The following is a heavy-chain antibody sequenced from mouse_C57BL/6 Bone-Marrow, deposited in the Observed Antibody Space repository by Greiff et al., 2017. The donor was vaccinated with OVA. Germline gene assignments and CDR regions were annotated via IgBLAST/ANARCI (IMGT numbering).Heavy chain of an antibody. D-gene: IGHD2-5*01. CDR1: GFTFSDYG. CDR2: ISNLAYSI. Sequence: EVQVVESGGGLVQPGGSLKLSCAASGFTFSDYGMAWVRQAPRKGPEWVAFISNLAYSIYYADTVTGRFTISRENAKNTLYLEMSSLRSEDTAMYYCARHGDYYSNYFDYWGQGTTLTVSS. J-gene: IGHJ2*01. V-gene: IGHV5-15*01. CDR3: ARHGDYYSNYFDY.